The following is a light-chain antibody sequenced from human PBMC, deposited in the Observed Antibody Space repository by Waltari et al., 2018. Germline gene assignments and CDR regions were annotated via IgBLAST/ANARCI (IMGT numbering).Light chain of an antibody. J-gene: IGKJ1*01. CDR2: DVS. Sequence: DIQMTQSPSTLSASVGDRVTITCRASQSIRTWLAWDQQKPGKAPKLLIYDVSDLQSGVPSRFSGSGSGTEFTLTISSLQPDDFATYYCQQYNSYSWTFGQGTKVEIK. CDR1: QSIRTW. CDR3: QQYNSYSWT. V-gene: IGKV1-5*01.